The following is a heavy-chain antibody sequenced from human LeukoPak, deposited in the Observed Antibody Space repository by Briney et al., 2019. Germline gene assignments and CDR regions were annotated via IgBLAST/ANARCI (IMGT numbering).Heavy chain of an antibody. D-gene: IGHD6-13*01. Sequence: EGSLRLSCAASGFTFSSYAMHWVRQAPGKGLEWVAVISYDGSNKYYADSVKGRFTISRGNSKNTLYLQMNSLRAEETAVYYCARDLRETIAAAGTFDYWGQGTLVTVSS. CDR1: GFTFSSYA. CDR2: ISYDGSNK. CDR3: ARDLRETIAAAGTFDY. J-gene: IGHJ4*02. V-gene: IGHV3-30-3*01.